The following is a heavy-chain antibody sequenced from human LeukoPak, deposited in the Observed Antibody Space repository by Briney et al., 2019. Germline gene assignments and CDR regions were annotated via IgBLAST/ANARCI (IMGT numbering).Heavy chain of an antibody. CDR1: GFTFSGFA. CDR2: ISRSGEST. CDR3: AKGGSYYQYFDY. D-gene: IGHD1-26*01. V-gene: IGHV3-23*01. J-gene: IGHJ4*02. Sequence: GGTLRLSCAASGFTFSGFAMRWIRQAPGKGLEWVSSISRSGESTFYADSVKGRFTISRDNSKNTLYLQMNSLRAEDTAVYYCAKGGSYYQYFDYWGQGTLVTVSS.